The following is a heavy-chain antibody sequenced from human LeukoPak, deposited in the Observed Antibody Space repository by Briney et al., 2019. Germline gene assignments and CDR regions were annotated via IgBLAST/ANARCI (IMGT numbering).Heavy chain of an antibody. CDR2: ISWNSGSI. V-gene: IGHV3-9*01. J-gene: IGHJ4*02. D-gene: IGHD6-13*01. CDR3: AKDAKEQGIAAQPYYFDY. CDR1: GFTFDDYA. Sequence: PGRSLRLSCAASGFTFDDYAMHWVRQAPGKGLGWVSGISWNSGSIGYADSVKGRFTISRDNAKNSLYLQMNSLRAEDTALYYCAKDAKEQGIAAQPYYFDYWGQGTLVTVSS.